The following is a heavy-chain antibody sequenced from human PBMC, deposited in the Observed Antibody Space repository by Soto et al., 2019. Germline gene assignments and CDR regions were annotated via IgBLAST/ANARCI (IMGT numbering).Heavy chain of an antibody. CDR2: MNPNSANT. Sequence: QVQLVQSGAEVKKPGASVKVSCKASGYTFTSYDINWVRQATGQGLEWMGWMNPNSANTGYAQKFQGRVPMTRNTSISTAEKELRSLRAEGPAVYYCTREGFRGMDVWGQGTTVTVSS. V-gene: IGHV1-8*01. CDR3: TREGFRGMDV. CDR1: GYTFTSYD. J-gene: IGHJ6*02. D-gene: IGHD3-10*01.